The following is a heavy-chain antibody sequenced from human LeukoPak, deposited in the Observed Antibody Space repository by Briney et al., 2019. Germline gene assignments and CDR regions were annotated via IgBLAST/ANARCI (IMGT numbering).Heavy chain of an antibody. CDR2: INPSGGST. V-gene: IGHV1-46*01. Sequence: ASVKVSCTASGYTFTSYYMHWVRQAPGQGLEWMGIINPSGGSTSYAQKFQGRVTMTRDTSTSTVYTELSSLRSEDTAVYYCARRGVRDGGDDYWGQGTLVTVSS. D-gene: IGHD2-21*01. CDR1: GYTFTSYY. J-gene: IGHJ4*02. CDR3: ARRGVRDGGDDY.